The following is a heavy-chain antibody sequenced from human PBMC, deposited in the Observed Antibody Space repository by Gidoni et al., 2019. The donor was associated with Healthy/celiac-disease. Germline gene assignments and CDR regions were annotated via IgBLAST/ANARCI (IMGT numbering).Heavy chain of an antibody. CDR3: AHRECIQLSLDY. J-gene: IGHJ4*02. CDR1: GFSLSTSGVG. Sequence: QITLKESGPTLVQPTQPLTLTCTFSGFSLSTSGVGVGWIRQPPGKALEWLALIYWDDDKRYSPSLKSRLTSTKDTSKNQVVLTRTNMDPVDTATYYCAHRECIQLSLDYWGQGTLVTVSS. D-gene: IGHD5-18*01. V-gene: IGHV2-5*02. CDR2: IYWDDDK.